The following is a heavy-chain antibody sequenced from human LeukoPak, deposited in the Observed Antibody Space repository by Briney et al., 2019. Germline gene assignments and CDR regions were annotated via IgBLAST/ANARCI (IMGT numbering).Heavy chain of an antibody. J-gene: IGHJ4*02. CDR1: GFSLSTSGVG. V-gene: IGHV2-5*01. CDR3: TQLSRSPSFSMTAVTTFDS. Sequence: ESGPTLVKPTQTLTLTCSFSGFSLSTSGVGVGWIRQAPGEALEWLALICWNDDKRYSPSLKSRLTITKDTSRNQVVLTMTNVDPVDTATYYCTQLSRSPSFSMTAVTTFDSWGQGTLVTVSS. CDR2: ICWNDDK. D-gene: IGHD4-17*01.